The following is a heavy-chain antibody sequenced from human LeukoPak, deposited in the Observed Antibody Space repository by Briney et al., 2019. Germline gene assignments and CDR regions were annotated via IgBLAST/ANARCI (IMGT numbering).Heavy chain of an antibody. CDR2: ISYDGSNK. Sequence: GGSLRLSCAASGFTFSSYGMHWVRQAPGKGLEWVAVISYDGSNKYYTDSVKGRFTISRDNSKNTLSLQMNSLRAEDTAVYYCAKDSEALLLRYFDYWGQGTLVTVSS. CDR3: AKDSEALLLRYFDY. V-gene: IGHV3-30*18. D-gene: IGHD3-22*01. J-gene: IGHJ4*02. CDR1: GFTFSSYG.